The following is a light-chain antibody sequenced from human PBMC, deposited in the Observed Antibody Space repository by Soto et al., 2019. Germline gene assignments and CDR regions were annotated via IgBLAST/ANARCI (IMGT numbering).Light chain of an antibody. V-gene: IGLV1-51*02. CDR1: SSNIGKNY. Sequence: QSVLTQPPSVSAAPGQKVTISCSGSSSNIGKNYVSWYQQVPGTAPKLLIYENNNRRSGIADRFSGSKSGTSATLGNTGLQTGDEADYYCGTWDSSLSVYVFGTGTKVTVL. CDR2: ENN. J-gene: IGLJ1*01. CDR3: GTWDSSLSVYV.